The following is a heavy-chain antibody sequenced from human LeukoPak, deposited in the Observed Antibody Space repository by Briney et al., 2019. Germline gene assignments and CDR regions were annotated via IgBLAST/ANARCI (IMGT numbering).Heavy chain of an antibody. V-gene: IGHV4-59*01. CDR2: IYYSGST. CDR3: ARSTGDCSGGSCPGWYFDL. J-gene: IGHJ2*01. CDR1: GGSISSYY. Sequence: SETLSLTCTVSGGSISSYYWRWIRQPPGKGLEWVGDIYYSGSTNYNPSLKRRVTISVDTSKNQYPLKLSSVTAADTAVYYCARSTGDCSGGSCPGWYFDLWGRGTLVTVSS. D-gene: IGHD2-15*01.